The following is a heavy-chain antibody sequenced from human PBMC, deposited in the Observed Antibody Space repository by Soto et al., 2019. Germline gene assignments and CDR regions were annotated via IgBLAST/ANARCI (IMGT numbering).Heavy chain of an antibody. V-gene: IGHV1-58*01. J-gene: IGHJ6*02. D-gene: IGHD2-2*02. CDR2: IVVGSGNT. Sequence: ASVKVSCKASGFTFTSSAVQWVRQARGQRLEWIGWIVVGSGNTNYAQKFQERVTITRDMSTSTAYMELSSLRSEDTAVYYCAAVGAGYCSSTSCYNLYGMDVWGQGTTVTSP. CDR3: AAVGAGYCSSTSCYNLYGMDV. CDR1: GFTFTSSA.